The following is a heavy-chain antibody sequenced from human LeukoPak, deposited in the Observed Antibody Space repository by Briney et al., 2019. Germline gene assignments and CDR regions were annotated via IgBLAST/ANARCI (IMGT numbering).Heavy chain of an antibody. Sequence: SETLSLTCAVYGGSFSGYYWSWIRQPPGKGLEWIGEINHSGSTNYNPSLESRVTISVDTSKNQFSLKLSSVTAADTAVYYCARWCLYDYDAFDIWGQGTMVTVSS. V-gene: IGHV4-34*01. CDR2: INHSGST. J-gene: IGHJ3*02. D-gene: IGHD2-8*01. CDR3: ARWCLYDYDAFDI. CDR1: GGSFSGYY.